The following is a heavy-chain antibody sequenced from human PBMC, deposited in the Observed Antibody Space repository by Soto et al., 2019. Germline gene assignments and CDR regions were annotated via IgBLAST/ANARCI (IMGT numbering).Heavy chain of an antibody. D-gene: IGHD2-15*01. CDR1: GFIFSDYA. CDR3: AKDGVDHNSVWDPFDI. J-gene: IGHJ3*02. CDR2: MGGANGDT. Sequence: EVQMLESGGGLVQPGGSLRLSCAASGFIFSDYAMSWVRQAPGKGLEWVAGMGGANGDTYYTESVRGRFAISRDNSKSTLCLQLRSLRAEDTAVYFCAKDGVDHNSVWDPFDIWCQWTLVTVSS. V-gene: IGHV3-23*01.